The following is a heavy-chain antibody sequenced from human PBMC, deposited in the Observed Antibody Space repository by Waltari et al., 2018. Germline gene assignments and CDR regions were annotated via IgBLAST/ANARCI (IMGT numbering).Heavy chain of an antibody. CDR3: AREIAVTGQYYFDY. Sequence: EVQLVESGGDSVQPGGSLRISCAASGFIFISYWITWVRQGPGKGLVWVSRINRDGSTTTYADSVKGRFTISRDNAKNTLYLQMNSLRAEDTAVYYCAREIAVTGQYYFDYWGQGTLVTVSS. J-gene: IGHJ4*02. D-gene: IGHD6-13*01. V-gene: IGHV3-74*01. CDR2: INRDGSTT. CDR1: GFIFISYW.